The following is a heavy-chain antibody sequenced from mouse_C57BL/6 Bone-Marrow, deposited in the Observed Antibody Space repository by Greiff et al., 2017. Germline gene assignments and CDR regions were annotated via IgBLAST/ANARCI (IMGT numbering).Heavy chain of an antibody. V-gene: IGHV1-81*01. D-gene: IGHD2-4*01. J-gene: IGHJ1*03. CDR3: GGRNYDYEGWYFDV. Sequence: VQLQQSGAELARPGASVKLSCKASGYTFTSYGISWVKQRTGQGLEWIGEIYPRSGNTYYNEKFKGKATLTADKSSSTAYMELRSLTSEDSAVYFCGGRNYDYEGWYFDVWGTGTTVTVSS. CDR2: IYPRSGNT. CDR1: GYTFTSYG.